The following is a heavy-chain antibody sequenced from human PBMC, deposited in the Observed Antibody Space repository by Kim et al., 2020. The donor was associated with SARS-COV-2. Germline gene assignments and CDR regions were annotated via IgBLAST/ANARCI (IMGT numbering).Heavy chain of an antibody. J-gene: IGHJ4*02. Sequence: GGSLRLSCAASGFTFSNFGMHWVRQAPGKGLEWLSLISFDGRHSYYAPSVKGRFAISRDHSQNTVHLQMNSLTSEDTALYYCAKDTGIAASGTSSFDSWGRGTLVTVSS. CDR2: ISFDGRHS. V-gene: IGHV3-30*18. D-gene: IGHD6-13*01. CDR3: AKDTGIAASGTSSFDS. CDR1: GFTFSNFG.